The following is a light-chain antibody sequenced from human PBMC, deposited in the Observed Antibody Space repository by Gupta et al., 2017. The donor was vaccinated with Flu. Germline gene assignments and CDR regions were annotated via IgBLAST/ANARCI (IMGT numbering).Light chain of an antibody. CDR1: QSLSTSY. Sequence: GTLSLSPGEGATLSCRASQSLSTSYLAWYQQKPGQAPRLLIYGASSRSTGIPDRFSGSGSGTDFTLSISRLEPEDFAVYYCQQYGSSPLTFGGGTKVEIK. V-gene: IGKV3-20*01. CDR3: QQYGSSPLT. CDR2: GAS. J-gene: IGKJ4*01.